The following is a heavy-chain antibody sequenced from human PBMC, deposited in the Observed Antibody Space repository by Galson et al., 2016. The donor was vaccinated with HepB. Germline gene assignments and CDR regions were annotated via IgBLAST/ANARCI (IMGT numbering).Heavy chain of an antibody. J-gene: IGHJ3*02. D-gene: IGHD1-26*01. Sequence: SETLSLTCTVSGGSISSSSYYWGWIRQPPGMGLEWIGSIPYSGSTYSNPSLKGRVTIPVDTSKNQFSLQLNSVTPEDTAVYYCARGRNHAFDIWGQGTMVTVSS. CDR1: GGSISSSSYY. CDR3: ARGRNHAFDI. V-gene: IGHV4-39*01. CDR2: IPYSGST.